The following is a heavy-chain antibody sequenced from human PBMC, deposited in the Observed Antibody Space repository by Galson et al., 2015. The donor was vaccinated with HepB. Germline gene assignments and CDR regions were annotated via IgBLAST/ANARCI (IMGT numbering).Heavy chain of an antibody. V-gene: IGHV3-74*01. CDR2: INSDGSST. CDR1: GFTFSSYW. D-gene: IGHD2-8*02. J-gene: IGHJ5*02. CDR3: ARVKAGGGLLNWFDP. Sequence: SLRLSCAASGFTFSSYWMHWVRQAPGKGLVWVSRINSDGSSTSYADSVKGRFTISRDNAKNTLYLQMNSLRAEDTAVYYCARVKAGGGLLNWFDPWGQGTLVTVSS.